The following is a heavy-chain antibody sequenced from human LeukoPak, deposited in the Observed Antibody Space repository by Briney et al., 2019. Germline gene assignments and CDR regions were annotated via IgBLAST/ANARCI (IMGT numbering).Heavy chain of an antibody. CDR1: GYTFTSYY. CDR3: ARDLLPLAAPWYFDY. Sequence: ASVKVSCKASGYTFTSYYMHWVRHAPGQGLEWMRIINPSGGSTSYAQKFQGRVTMTRDMSTSTVYMELSSLRSEDTAVYYCARDLLPLAAPWYFDYWGQGTLVTVSS. V-gene: IGHV1-46*01. CDR2: INPSGGST. D-gene: IGHD6-6*01. J-gene: IGHJ4*02.